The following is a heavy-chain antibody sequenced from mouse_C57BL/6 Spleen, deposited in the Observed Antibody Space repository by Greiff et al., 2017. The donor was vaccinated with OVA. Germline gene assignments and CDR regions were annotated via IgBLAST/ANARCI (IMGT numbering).Heavy chain of an antibody. Sequence: VQLQQPGAELVMPGASVKLSCKASGYTFTSYWMHWVKQRPGQDLEWIGEIDPSDSYTNYNQKFKGKSTLTVDKSSSTAYMQLSSLTSEDSAVYYCARGPGYFDVWGTGTTVTVSS. V-gene: IGHV1-69*01. CDR1: GYTFTSYW. J-gene: IGHJ1*03. CDR3: ARGPGYFDV. CDR2: IDPSDSYT.